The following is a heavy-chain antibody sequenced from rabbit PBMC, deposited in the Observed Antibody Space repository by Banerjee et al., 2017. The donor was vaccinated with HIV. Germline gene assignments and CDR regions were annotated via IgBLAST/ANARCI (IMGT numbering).Heavy chain of an antibody. CDR1: GFSFSNKYV. Sequence: QEQLEESGGDLVKPEGSLTLTCTASGFSFSNKYVMCWVRQAPGKGLEWIACINTSSGNTVYATWAKGRFTISKTSWTTVTLQMTSLTAADTATYFCATWISSGGFGLWGPGTLVTVS. J-gene: IGHJ4*01. CDR3: ATWISSGGFGL. CDR2: INTSSGNT. V-gene: IGHV1S45*01. D-gene: IGHD1-1*01.